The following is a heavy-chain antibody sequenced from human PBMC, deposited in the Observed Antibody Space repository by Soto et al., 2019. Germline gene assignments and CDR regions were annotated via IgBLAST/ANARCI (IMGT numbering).Heavy chain of an antibody. CDR1: GFTFNKYA. J-gene: IGHJ6*02. CDR3: ANDWLGGGTCPPIWDYYGMGV. V-gene: IGHV3-23*01. D-gene: IGHD2-15*01. CDR2: ITASGART. Sequence: GGSLRLSCVASGFTFNKYAMTWVRQAPGKGLEWISGITASGARTFYADSVKGRFTISRDNLKNTLFLELNDLRDADTALYYCANDWLGGGTCPPIWDYYGMGVWGQGTTVTVSS.